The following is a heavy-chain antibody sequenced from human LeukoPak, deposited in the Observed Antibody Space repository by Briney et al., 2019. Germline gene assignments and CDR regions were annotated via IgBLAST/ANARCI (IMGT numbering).Heavy chain of an antibody. CDR3: ARNQEGGAGSCYFDS. D-gene: IGHD2-15*01. CDR2: IKEDGSEK. J-gene: IGHJ4*02. Sequence: PGRSLTLSCAASGFTFSTYWMSWVRQAPGKGLEWVANIKEDGSEKYYVDSVKGRFIVSRDNAKNSLSLQMNSLRVEDTAVYYCARNQEGGAGSCYFDSWGQGTLVTVSS. V-gene: IGHV3-7*01. CDR1: GFTFSTYW.